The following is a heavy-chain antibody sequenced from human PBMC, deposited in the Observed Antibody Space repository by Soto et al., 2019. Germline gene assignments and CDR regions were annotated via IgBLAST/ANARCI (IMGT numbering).Heavy chain of an antibody. CDR1: GGSISSSSYY. CDR3: ARPAYFDDYGDYGLSAFDI. CDR2: IYYSGST. Sequence: SETLSLTCTVSGGSISSSSYYWGWIRQPPGKGLEWIGSIYYSGSTYYNPSLKSRVTISVDTSKNQFSLKLSSVTAADTAVYYCARPAYFDDYGDYGLSAFDIWGQGTMVTVSS. V-gene: IGHV4-39*01. J-gene: IGHJ3*02. D-gene: IGHD4-17*01.